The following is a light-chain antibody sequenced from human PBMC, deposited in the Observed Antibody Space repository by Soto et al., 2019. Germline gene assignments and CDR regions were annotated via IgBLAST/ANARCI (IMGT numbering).Light chain of an antibody. CDR2: EGS. Sequence: QSLLTHSASVSGSPGQSITISCTGTSSDVGGYPLVSWYQQHPGKAPKLMIYEGSKRPSGVSNRFSGSKSGYAASLTISGLQAEDEADYYCCSYAGPRYVFGSGTKVTV. V-gene: IGLV2-23*01. CDR1: SSDVGGYPL. CDR3: CSYAGPRYV. J-gene: IGLJ1*01.